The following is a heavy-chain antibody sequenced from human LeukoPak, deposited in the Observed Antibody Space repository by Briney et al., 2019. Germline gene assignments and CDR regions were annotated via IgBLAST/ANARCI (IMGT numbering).Heavy chain of an antibody. CDR2: LTESGRT. V-gene: IGHV4-34*01. Sequence: SETLSLTCAVYGGFFSGYYWSWIRQPPGKGLEWIGELTESGRTSYNPSLKSRVTIAEDTSKNQFSLKLSSVTAADTAVYYCARWSLRWCSGSPCFDYWGQGTLVTVSS. CDR3: ARWSLRWCSGSPCFDY. CDR1: GGFFSGYY. J-gene: IGHJ4*02. D-gene: IGHD2-15*01.